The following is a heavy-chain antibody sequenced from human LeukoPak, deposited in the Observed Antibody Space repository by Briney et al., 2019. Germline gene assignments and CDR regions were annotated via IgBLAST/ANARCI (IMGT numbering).Heavy chain of an antibody. Sequence: QAGGSLRLSCAASGFTFSSYVMNWVRQAPGKGLEWVAVMSYDGSVKYYADSVKGRFTISRDNAKNSLYLQMYSLRDDDTAVYYCARDDTGNSGHFDLWGRGTLVTVSS. V-gene: IGHV3-30-3*01. J-gene: IGHJ2*01. CDR1: GFTFSSYV. CDR2: MSYDGSVK. D-gene: IGHD1-1*01. CDR3: ARDDTGNSGHFDL.